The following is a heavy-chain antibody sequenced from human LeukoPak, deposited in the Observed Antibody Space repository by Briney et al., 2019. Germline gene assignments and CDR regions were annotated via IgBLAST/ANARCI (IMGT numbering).Heavy chain of an antibody. Sequence: PSETLSLTCAVYGGSFSGYYWSWLRQPPGKGLEWIGEINHSGSTNYNPSLKSRVTISVDTSKNQFSLKLSSVTAADTAVYYFARGTYYYDSSGYSKTYFDYWGQGTLVTVSS. CDR1: GGSFSGYY. J-gene: IGHJ4*02. V-gene: IGHV4-34*01. CDR3: ARGTYYYDSSGYSKTYFDY. D-gene: IGHD3-22*01. CDR2: INHSGST.